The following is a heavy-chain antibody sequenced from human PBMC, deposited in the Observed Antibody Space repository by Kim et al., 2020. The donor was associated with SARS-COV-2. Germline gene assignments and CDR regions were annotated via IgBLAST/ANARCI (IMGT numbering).Heavy chain of an antibody. CDR3: SAGTNGFDY. D-gene: IGHD6-13*01. J-gene: IGHJ4*02. Sequence: GSTNSNPSLKSRVTISVDTSKNQFSLKLSSVTAADTAVYYCSAGTNGFDYWGQGTLVTVSS. CDR2: GST. V-gene: IGHV4-34*01.